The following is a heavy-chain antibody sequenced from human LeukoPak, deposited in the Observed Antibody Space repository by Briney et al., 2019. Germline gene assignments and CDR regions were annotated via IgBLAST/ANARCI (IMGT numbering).Heavy chain of an antibody. Sequence: SVKVSCKASGGTFSSYAISWVRQAPGQGLEWMGRIIPILGIANYAQKFQGRVTITADKSTSTAYMELRSLTSDDTAVYYCAREFWSGNYNVWGQGTLVTVSS. CDR3: AREFWSGNYNV. J-gene: IGHJ4*02. V-gene: IGHV1-69*04. D-gene: IGHD3-3*01. CDR2: IIPILGIA. CDR1: GGTFSSYA.